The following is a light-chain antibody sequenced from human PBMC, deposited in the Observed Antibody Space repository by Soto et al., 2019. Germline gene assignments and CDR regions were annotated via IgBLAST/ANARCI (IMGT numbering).Light chain of an antibody. J-gene: IGKJ1*01. CDR1: QSISSW. CDR2: KAS. V-gene: IGKV1-5*03. CDR3: QQYDNGWT. Sequence: DIQMTQSPSTLSASVGDRVTITCRATQSISSWLAWYQQKPGKAPKLLIYKASTLESGVPSRFSGSGSGTEFTLTISSLQPDDVATYYCQQYDNGWTFGQGTKVEIK.